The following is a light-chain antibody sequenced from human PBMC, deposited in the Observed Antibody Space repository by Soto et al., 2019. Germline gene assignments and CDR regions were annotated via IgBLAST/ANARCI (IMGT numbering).Light chain of an antibody. V-gene: IGKV1-39*01. CDR3: QQSYNTLIT. CDR1: QSISSY. J-gene: IGKJ5*01. CDR2: AAS. Sequence: DIQMTQSPSSLSASVGDRVTITFRASQSISSYLNWYQHKPGKAPKVLIYAASSLQSGVPSRFSGSGSGTDFTLTINSLQAEDFATYYCQQSYNTLITFGHGTRLEI.